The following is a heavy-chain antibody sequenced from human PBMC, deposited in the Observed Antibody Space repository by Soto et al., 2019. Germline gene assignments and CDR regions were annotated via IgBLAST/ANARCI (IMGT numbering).Heavy chain of an antibody. CDR3: AITIFGVVPYFDY. CDR1: GFTFSSYE. V-gene: IGHV3-48*03. CDR2: ISSSGSTI. J-gene: IGHJ4*02. D-gene: IGHD3-3*01. Sequence: GGSLRLSCAASGFTFSSYEMNWVRQAPGKGLEWVSYISSSGSTIYYADSVKGRFTNSRDNAKNSLYLQMNSLRAEDTAVYYCAITIFGVVPYFDYWGQGTLVTVSS.